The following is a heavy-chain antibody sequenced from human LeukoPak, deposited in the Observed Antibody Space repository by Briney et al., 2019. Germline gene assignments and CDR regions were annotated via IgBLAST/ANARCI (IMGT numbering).Heavy chain of an antibody. D-gene: IGHD3-22*01. Sequence: SETLSLTCTVSGGSISSYYWNWIRQPPGKGLEWIGYIYYSGSTDYNPSLKSRVTMSVDTSKNQFSLKLSSVAAADTAVYYCAREWGRYDNSGYYYYCGQGTLVTVSS. CDR1: GGSISSYY. CDR2: IYYSGST. V-gene: IGHV4-59*01. CDR3: AREWGRYDNSGYYYY. J-gene: IGHJ4*02.